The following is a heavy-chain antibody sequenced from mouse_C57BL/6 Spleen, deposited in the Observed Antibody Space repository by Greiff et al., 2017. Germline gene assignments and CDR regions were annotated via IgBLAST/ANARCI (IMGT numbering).Heavy chain of an antibody. CDR1: GYTFTSYW. CDR3: ARLLGLRDAWFAY. CDR2: IHPNSGST. Sequence: QVQLQQPGAELVKPGASVKLSCKASGYTFTSYWMHWVKQRPGQGLEWIGMIHPNSGSTNYNEKFKSKATLTVDKSSSTAYMQLSSLTSEDSAVYYCARLLGLRDAWFAYWGQGTLVTVSA. D-gene: IGHD4-1*01. J-gene: IGHJ3*01. V-gene: IGHV1-64*01.